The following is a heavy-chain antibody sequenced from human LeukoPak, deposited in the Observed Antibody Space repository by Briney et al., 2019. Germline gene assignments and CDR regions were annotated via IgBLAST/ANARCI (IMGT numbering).Heavy chain of an antibody. CDR3: AKGEVVTAMVRGAFDI. Sequence: PGGSLRLSCAASGFTFSSYSMNWVRQAPGKGLEWVSSISSSSSYIHYADSVKGRFTISRDNAKNSLYLQMNSLRAEDTAVYYCAKGEVVTAMVRGAFDIWGQGTMVTVSS. CDR1: GFTFSSYS. V-gene: IGHV3-21*01. J-gene: IGHJ3*02. D-gene: IGHD2-21*02. CDR2: ISSSSSYI.